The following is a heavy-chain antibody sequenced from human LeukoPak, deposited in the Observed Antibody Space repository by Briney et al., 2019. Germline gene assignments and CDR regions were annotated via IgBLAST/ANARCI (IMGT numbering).Heavy chain of an antibody. Sequence: SETLSLTCTVSGGSISSYYWSWIRQPPGKGLEGIGYIYYSGSTNYNPSLKSRVTISVDTSKNQFSLKLSSVTAADTAVYYCARTIAVADFNQYYFDYWGQGTLVTVSS. CDR2: IYYSGST. CDR3: ARTIAVADFNQYYFDY. V-gene: IGHV4-59*08. CDR1: GGSISSYY. J-gene: IGHJ4*02. D-gene: IGHD6-19*01.